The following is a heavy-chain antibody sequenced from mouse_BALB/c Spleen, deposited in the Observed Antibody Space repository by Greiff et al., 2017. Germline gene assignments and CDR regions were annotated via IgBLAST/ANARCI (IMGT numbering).Heavy chain of an antibody. CDR2: INPNNGGT. J-gene: IGHJ2*01. V-gene: IGHV1-18*01. CDR3: ARWGDGYYYFDY. D-gene: IGHD2-3*01. CDR1: GYTFTDYN. Sequence: VQLQQSGPELVTPGASVKIPCKASGYTFTDYNMDWVKQSHGKSLEWIGDINPNNGGTIYNQKFKGKATLTVDKSSSTAYMELRSLTSEDTAVDYCARWGDGYYYFDYWGQGTTLTVSS.